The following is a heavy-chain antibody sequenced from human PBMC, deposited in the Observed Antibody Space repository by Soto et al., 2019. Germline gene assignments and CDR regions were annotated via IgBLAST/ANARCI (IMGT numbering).Heavy chain of an antibody. CDR1: GYTFTSYD. D-gene: IGHD3-10*01. CDR2: MNPNSGNT. J-gene: IGHJ6*02. Sequence: ASVKVSCKASGYTFTSYDINWVRQATGQGLEWMGWMNPNSGNTGYAQKFQGRVTMTRNTSISTAYMELSSLRSEDTAVYYCARGKKDTMVRGVIGHRWKEAPGGYYYGMDVWGQGPTGTVS. CDR3: ARGKKDTMVRGVIGHRWKEAPGGYYYGMDV. V-gene: IGHV1-8*01.